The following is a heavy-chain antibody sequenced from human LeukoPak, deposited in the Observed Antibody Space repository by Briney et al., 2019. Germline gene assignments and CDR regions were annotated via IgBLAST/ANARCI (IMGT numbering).Heavy chain of an antibody. D-gene: IGHD2-2*01. V-gene: IGHV4-61*02. CDR1: GGSISSGSYY. J-gene: IGHJ4*02. CDR2: IYTSGST. Sequence: SQTLSLTCTVSGGSISSGSYYWSWIRQPAGKGLEWIGRIYTSGSTNYNPSLKSRVTISVDTSKNQFSLKLSSVTAADTAVYYCARESLYCSSTSCHATAVDYWGQGTLVTVSS. CDR3: ARESLYCSSTSCHATAVDY.